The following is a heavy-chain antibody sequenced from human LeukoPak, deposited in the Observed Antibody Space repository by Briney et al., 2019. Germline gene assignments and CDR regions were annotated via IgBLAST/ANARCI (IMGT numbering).Heavy chain of an antibody. V-gene: IGHV5-51*01. Sequence: GESLKISCKGSGYSFTTYWIGWVRQMPGKGLEWMGIVYLDDSDTRYSPSFQGQVTISADKSITTAYLQWSSLKASDTAMHYCARQLYCSSNTCYRMDVWGQGATVTVSS. CDR1: GYSFTTYW. D-gene: IGHD2-2*01. J-gene: IGHJ6*02. CDR3: ARQLYCSSNTCYRMDV. CDR2: VYLDDSDT.